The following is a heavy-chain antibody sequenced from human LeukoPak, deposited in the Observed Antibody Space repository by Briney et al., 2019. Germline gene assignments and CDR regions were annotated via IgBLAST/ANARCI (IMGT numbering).Heavy chain of an antibody. CDR2: INWNGGST. J-gene: IGHJ4*02. V-gene: IGHV3-20*04. Sequence: PGGSLRLSCAASGFTFDDYGMSWVRQAPGKGLEWVSGINWNGGSTGYADSVEGRFTISRDNAKNSLYLQMNSLRAEDTALYYCARGYCSSTSCYFDYWGQGTLVTVSS. CDR1: GFTFDDYG. D-gene: IGHD2-2*01. CDR3: ARGYCSSTSCYFDY.